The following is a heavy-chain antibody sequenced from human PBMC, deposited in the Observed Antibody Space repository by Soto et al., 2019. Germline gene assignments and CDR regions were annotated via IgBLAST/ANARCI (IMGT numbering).Heavy chain of an antibody. J-gene: IGHJ6*02. D-gene: IGHD2-15*01. CDR1: GGSISSDSFY. CDR2: IYYSGDT. V-gene: IGHV4-39*01. CDR3: ARNQPQRYCSGGTCRPAYGMDV. Sequence: LSLTCTVSGGSISSDSFYWAWIRQPPGKGLEWIGIIYYSGDTYYNPSLAGRLTMSVDTSNQFSLTLRSVTAADTALYYCARNQPQRYCSGGTCRPAYGMDVWGQGTTVTVSS.